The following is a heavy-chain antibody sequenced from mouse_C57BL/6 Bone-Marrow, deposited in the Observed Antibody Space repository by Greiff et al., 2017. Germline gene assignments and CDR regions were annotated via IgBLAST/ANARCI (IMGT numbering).Heavy chain of an antibody. CDR3: ARGYGYDYATDY. V-gene: IGHV1-39*01. J-gene: IGHJ4*01. CDR1: GYSFTDYN. Sequence: VQLQQSGPELVKPGASVKISCTASGYSFTDYNMNWVKQSNGKSLEWIGVINPNYGTTSYNQKFKGKATLTVDPSSSTAYMQLNSLTSEDSAVYYSARGYGYDYATDYWGQGTSVTVSS. CDR2: INPNYGTT. D-gene: IGHD2-2*01.